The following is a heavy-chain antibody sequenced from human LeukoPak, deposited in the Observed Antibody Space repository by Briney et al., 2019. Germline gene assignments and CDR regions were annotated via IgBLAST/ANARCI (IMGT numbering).Heavy chain of an antibody. CDR3: ASGYYGSGSYSY. CDR1: GFAFSVYA. D-gene: IGHD3-10*01. CDR2: INANSIST. J-gene: IGHJ4*02. V-gene: IGHV3-23*01. Sequence: PGGSLRLSCAASGFAFSVYAMSWLRQPPGKGLEWVSTINANSISTSYAASVRGRFTISRDNAKDTLYLQLNTLRADDTATYYCASGYYGSGSYSYWGQGTLVTVSS.